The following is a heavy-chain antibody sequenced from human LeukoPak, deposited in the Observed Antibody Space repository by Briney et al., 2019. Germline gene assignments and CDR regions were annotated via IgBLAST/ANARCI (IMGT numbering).Heavy chain of an antibody. CDR1: GYTFTGYY. D-gene: IGHD5-24*01. Sequence: ASVKVSCKASGYTFTGYYMHWVRQAPGQGLEWMGWINPNSGGTNYAQKFQGRVTMTRDTSISTAYMELSRLRSDDTAVYYCAREGSRDGYYLGYDYWGQGTLVTVSS. CDR3: AREGSRDGYYLGYDY. J-gene: IGHJ4*02. CDR2: INPNSGGT. V-gene: IGHV1-2*02.